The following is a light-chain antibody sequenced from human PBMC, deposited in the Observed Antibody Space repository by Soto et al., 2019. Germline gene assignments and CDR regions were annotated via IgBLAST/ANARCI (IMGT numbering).Light chain of an antibody. CDR1: QSVTNY. V-gene: IGKV3-11*01. J-gene: IGKJ4*01. CDR2: DTS. CDR3: QQRSKWTLT. Sequence: EILLTQSPATLSLSPGERATLSCSASQSVTNYLAWYQHKPGQAPRLLISDTSKRATGIPSRFSGSASRTEFTLTIHTLQPEEFGAYYCQQRSKWTLTFGGGTRVEIK.